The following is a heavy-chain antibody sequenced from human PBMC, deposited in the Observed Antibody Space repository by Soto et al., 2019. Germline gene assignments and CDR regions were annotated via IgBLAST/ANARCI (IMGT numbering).Heavy chain of an antibody. V-gene: IGHV1-46*01. CDR3: ARSGWTNVNYYYYGMDV. CDR1: GYTFTSYY. Sequence: ASVKVSCKASGYTFTSYYMHWVRQAPGQGLEWMGIINPSGGSTSYAQKFQGRVTMTRDTSTSTVYMELSSLRSEDTAVYYCARSGWTNVNYYYYGMDVWGQGTTVTVSS. D-gene: IGHD6-19*01. J-gene: IGHJ6*02. CDR2: INPSGGST.